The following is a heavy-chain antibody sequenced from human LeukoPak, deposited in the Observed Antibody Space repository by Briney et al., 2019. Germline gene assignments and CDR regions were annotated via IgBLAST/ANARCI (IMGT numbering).Heavy chain of an antibody. V-gene: IGHV1-2*02. CDR1: GYTFTGYY. D-gene: IGHD6-13*01. J-gene: IGHJ4*02. Sequence: ASVKVSCKASGYTFTGYYMHWVRQAPGQGLEWMGWINPNSGGTNYAQKFQGRVTMTRDTSISTAYMELSRLRSDDTAVYYCARDSRGGTSIAAAGSPDYWGQGTLVTVSS. CDR3: ARDSRGGTSIAAAGSPDY. CDR2: INPNSGGT.